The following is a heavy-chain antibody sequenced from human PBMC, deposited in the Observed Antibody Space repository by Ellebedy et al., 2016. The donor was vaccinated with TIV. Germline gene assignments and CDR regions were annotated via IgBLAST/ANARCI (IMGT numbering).Heavy chain of an antibody. CDR2: IIPILNVV. J-gene: IGHJ4*02. CDR3: ARWGPYSGTFQGPFDF. V-gene: IGHV1-69*04. D-gene: IGHD5-12*01. CDR1: GETSSSHA. Sequence: AASVKVSCKASGETSSSHALNWVRQAPGQGLEWVGRIIPILNVVNYARKFQGRVTITADRSTNIVYLELSSLRSEGTAVYYCARWGPYSGTFQGPFDFWGQGVLVTVSS.